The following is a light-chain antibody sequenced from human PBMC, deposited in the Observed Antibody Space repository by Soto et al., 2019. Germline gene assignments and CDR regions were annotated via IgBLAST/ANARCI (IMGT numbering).Light chain of an antibody. V-gene: IGKV1-5*03. CDR2: TAY. CDR3: QQYNSYSWT. J-gene: IGKJ1*01. Sequence: DIQKMQSPPTLSASAGDRVTITCGARESISSWLAWHQQKPGKAQKLLMYTAYSSESGVPSRFSGSGSRTEFTLTISSLQPDDFATYYCQQYNSYSWTIGQGTKVDIK. CDR1: ESISSW.